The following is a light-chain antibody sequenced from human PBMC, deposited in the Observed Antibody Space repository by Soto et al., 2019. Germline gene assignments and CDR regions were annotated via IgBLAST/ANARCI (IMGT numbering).Light chain of an antibody. CDR3: QQRSNWLPGIT. Sequence: IVFTQPPDTLSVSEGESATLSCRASQRVYSNLAWYQQRPGQAPRLLIYGASTRATGVPARFSGSGSGTDFTLTISSLEPEDFAVYYCQQRSNWLPGITFGQGTRLEIK. V-gene: IGKV3-11*01. J-gene: IGKJ5*01. CDR2: GAS. CDR1: QRVYSN.